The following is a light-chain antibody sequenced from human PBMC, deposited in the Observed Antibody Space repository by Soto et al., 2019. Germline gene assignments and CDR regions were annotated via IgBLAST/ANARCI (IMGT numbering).Light chain of an antibody. J-gene: IGKJ4*01. CDR3: QQYHIWPPLT. Sequence: EILMTQSPDTLSVSPGERATLSCRASQSINDKLAWYQQRPGQAPRLLFSGASTRASNVPARFSGSGSGTDFPLSIRSLQSEDFAVYYCQQYHIWPPLTFGGGTRVEIK. CDR2: GAS. V-gene: IGKV3-15*01. CDR1: QSINDK.